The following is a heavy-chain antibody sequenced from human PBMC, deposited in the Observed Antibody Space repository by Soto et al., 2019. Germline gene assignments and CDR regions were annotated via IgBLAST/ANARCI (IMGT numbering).Heavy chain of an antibody. J-gene: IGHJ5*02. V-gene: IGHV3-15*01. CDR2: IKSKTDGGTT. CDR3: TTEYSGGPDP. D-gene: IGHD5-12*01. Sequence: GGSLRLSCAASGFTFTNAWMSWVRQTPGKGLEWVGRIKSKTDGGTTDYAAPVKGRFTISRDDSKNTLYLQMSSLKTEDTAVYFCTTEYSGGPDPWGQGTLVTVSS. CDR1: GFTFTNAW.